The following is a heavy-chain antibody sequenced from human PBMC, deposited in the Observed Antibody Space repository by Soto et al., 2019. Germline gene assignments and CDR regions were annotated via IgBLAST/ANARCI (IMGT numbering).Heavy chain of an antibody. CDR2: IAYDGSNR. CDR3: ANEGYI. Sequence: QVQLVESGGGVVQPGRSLRLSCATSGFTFSSSGMHWVRQAPGKGLEWVAVIAYDGSNRYYADSVKGRFTISRDNSKNTLFLQMNSLRVEDTAVYYCANEGYIWGQGTMVTVSS. J-gene: IGHJ3*02. V-gene: IGHV3-30*18. CDR1: GFTFSSSG.